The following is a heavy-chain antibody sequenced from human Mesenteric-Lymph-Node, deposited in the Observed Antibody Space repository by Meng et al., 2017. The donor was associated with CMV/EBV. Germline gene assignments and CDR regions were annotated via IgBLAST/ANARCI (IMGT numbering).Heavy chain of an antibody. D-gene: IGHD1-1*01. CDR2: FGLEDSDA. CDR1: S. Sequence: SIHWGRQAPGKGLEWMGGFGLEDSDALYAQKFQGRVTMTEDTSTDTAYMELNSLTSEDTAVYYCATPKRQYRATWYVGELFLEHYFDFWGPGTLVTVSS. V-gene: IGHV1-24*01. CDR3: ATPKRQYRATWYVGELFLEHYFDF. J-gene: IGHJ4*02.